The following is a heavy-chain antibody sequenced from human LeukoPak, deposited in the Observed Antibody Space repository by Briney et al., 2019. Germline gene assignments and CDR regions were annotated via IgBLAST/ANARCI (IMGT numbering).Heavy chain of an antibody. CDR1: GYTFTGYF. V-gene: IGHV1-8*03. CDR3: ARRVPAAGTRRGSWFDP. D-gene: IGHD6-13*01. Sequence: ASVKVSCKASGYTFTGYFMHWVRQAPGQGLEWMGWINPNSGNTGYAQKFQGRVTITRNTSISTAYMELSSLRSEDTAVYYCARRVPAAGTRRGSWFDPWGQGTLVTVST. J-gene: IGHJ5*02. CDR2: INPNSGNT.